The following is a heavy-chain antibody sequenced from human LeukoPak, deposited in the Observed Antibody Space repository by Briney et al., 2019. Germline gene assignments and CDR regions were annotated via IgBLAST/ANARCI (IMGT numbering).Heavy chain of an antibody. CDR1: GYTFTSYS. V-gene: IGHV1-18*01. CDR2: ISAYSGNT. J-gene: IGHJ4*02. CDR3: ARDPASGWYDY. D-gene: IGHD6-19*01. Sequence: ASVKVSCKASGYTFTSYSISWVRQAPGQGLEWMGWISAYSGNTNYAQKLQGRVTMTTDTSTSTAYMELRSLRSDDTAVYYCARDPASGWYDYWGQGTLVTVSS.